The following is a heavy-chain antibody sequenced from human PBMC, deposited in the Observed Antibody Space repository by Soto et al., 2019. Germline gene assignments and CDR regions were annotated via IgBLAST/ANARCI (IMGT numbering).Heavy chain of an antibody. J-gene: IGHJ4*02. CDR3: AKDSSGLYYFDY. CDR2: ISGSGGST. V-gene: IGHV3-23*01. D-gene: IGHD6-6*01. Sequence: EVQLLESGGGLVQPGGSLRLSCAASGFTFSSYAMSWVRQAPGKGLEWVSAISGSGGSTYYADSVKGRFPISRDNSKNPLYLQMNSLRAEDTAVYYCAKDSSGLYYFDYWGQGTLVTVSS. CDR1: GFTFSSYA.